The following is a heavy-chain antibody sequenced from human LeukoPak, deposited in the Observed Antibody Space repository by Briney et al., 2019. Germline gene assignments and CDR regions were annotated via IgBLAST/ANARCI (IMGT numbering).Heavy chain of an antibody. CDR2: IYYSGST. J-gene: IGHJ3*02. CDR1: GGSISSQY. D-gene: IGHD4/OR15-4a*01. CDR3: ASADYDMAFDI. Sequence: SETLSLTCTVSGGSISSQYWSWIRQPPGKGLEWIGYIYYSGSTDYNPSLKSRFTMSVDTSKNQFSLKLSSVTAADTAVYYCASADYDMAFDIWGQGTMVTVSS. V-gene: IGHV4-59*06.